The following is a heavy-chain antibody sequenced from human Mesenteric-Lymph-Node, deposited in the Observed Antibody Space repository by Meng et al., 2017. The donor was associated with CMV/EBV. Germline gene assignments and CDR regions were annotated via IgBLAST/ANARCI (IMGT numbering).Heavy chain of an antibody. J-gene: IGHJ6*02. D-gene: IGHD6-6*01. CDR3: AREFGVSTSSGYYYCGMDV. Sequence: GGSLRLSCAASGFSFSGYGMHWVRQAPGKGLEWVAVLSYDASDKYYADSVKGRFTISRDNSKNTLYLQMNSLRTEDTAVYYCAREFGVSTSSGYYYCGMDVWGQGTTVTVSS. CDR2: LSYDASDK. CDR1: GFSFSGYG. V-gene: IGHV3-30*19.